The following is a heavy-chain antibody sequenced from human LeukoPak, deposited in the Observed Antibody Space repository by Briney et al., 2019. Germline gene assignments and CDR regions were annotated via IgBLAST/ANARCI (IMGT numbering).Heavy chain of an antibody. CDR3: AKEGLGYCSSTSCYVGYYYYYMDV. Sequence: PGGSLRLSCAASGFTFSSYAMHWVRQAPGKGLEWVAVISYDGSNKYYADSVKGRFTISRDNSKNTLYLQMNSLRAEDTAVYYCAKEGLGYCSSTSCYVGYYYYYMDVWGKGTTVTISS. D-gene: IGHD2-2*01. V-gene: IGHV3-30*04. CDR2: ISYDGSNK. CDR1: GFTFSSYA. J-gene: IGHJ6*03.